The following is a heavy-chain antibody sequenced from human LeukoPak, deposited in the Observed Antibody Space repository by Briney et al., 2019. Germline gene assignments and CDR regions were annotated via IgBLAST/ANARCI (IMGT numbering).Heavy chain of an antibody. CDR1: GFTFSSYW. J-gene: IGHJ6*04. V-gene: IGHV3-74*01. CDR3: AKANLIVVVPASLMDV. Sequence: GGSLRLSCAASGFTFSSYWMHWVRHAPGKGLVWVSRINSDGSSTSYADSVKGRFTISRDNSKNTLYLQMNSLRAEDTAVYYCAKANLIVVVPASLMDVWGKGTTVTVSS. D-gene: IGHD2-2*01. CDR2: INSDGSST.